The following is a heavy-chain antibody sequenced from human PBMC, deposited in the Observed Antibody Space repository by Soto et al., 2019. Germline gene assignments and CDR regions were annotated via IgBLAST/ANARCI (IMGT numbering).Heavy chain of an antibody. D-gene: IGHD2-8*01. CDR1: GFTVSSNY. CDR2: IYSGGST. Sequence: GGSPRLSCAASGFTVSSNYMSWVRQAPGKGLEWVSVIYSGGSTYYADSVKGRFTISRDNSKNTLYLQMNSLRAEDTAVYYCARSHTDCTNGVCYNGYYYYMDVWGKGTTVTVSS. V-gene: IGHV3-66*01. J-gene: IGHJ6*03. CDR3: ARSHTDCTNGVCYNGYYYYMDV.